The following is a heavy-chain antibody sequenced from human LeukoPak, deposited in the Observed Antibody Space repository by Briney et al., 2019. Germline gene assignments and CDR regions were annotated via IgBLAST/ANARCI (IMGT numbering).Heavy chain of an antibody. CDR2: IYYSGST. Sequence: SETLSLTCTVSGGSISSYYWSWIRQPPGKGLEWIGYIYYSGSTNYNPSLKSRVTISVDTSKNQFSLKLSSVTAADTAVYYCARHVWSYLGAFDIWGQGTMVTVSS. V-gene: IGHV4-59*08. CDR1: GGSISSYY. CDR3: ARHVWSYLGAFDI. J-gene: IGHJ3*02. D-gene: IGHD1-26*01.